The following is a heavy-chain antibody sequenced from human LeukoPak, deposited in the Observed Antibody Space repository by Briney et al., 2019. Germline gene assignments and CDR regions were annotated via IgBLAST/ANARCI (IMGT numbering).Heavy chain of an antibody. CDR2: IYPGDSDT. V-gene: IGHV5-51*01. Sequence: GESLKISCKGSGYSFTSYWIGWVRQMPGKGLEWMGIIYPGDSDTRYSPSFQGQVTISADKSISTAYLQWSSLKASDTAMYYCARQELRYFDWTSLPDAFDIWGQGTMVTVSS. D-gene: IGHD3-9*01. J-gene: IGHJ3*02. CDR1: GYSFTSYW. CDR3: ARQELRYFDWTSLPDAFDI.